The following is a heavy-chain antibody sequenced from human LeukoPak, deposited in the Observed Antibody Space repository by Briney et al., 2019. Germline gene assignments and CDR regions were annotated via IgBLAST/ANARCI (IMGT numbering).Heavy chain of an antibody. CDR1: GGSISSSNYY. V-gene: IGHV4-39*01. CDR2: IYYSGST. CDR3: ARVSGSSRNDY. D-gene: IGHD1-26*01. Sequence: SETLSLTCTVSGGSISSSNYYWGWIRQPPGKGLERIGSIYYSGSTYYNPSLKSRVTISADTSKNQFSLKLSSVTAADTAVYYCARVSGSSRNDYWGPGALVTVSS. J-gene: IGHJ4*02.